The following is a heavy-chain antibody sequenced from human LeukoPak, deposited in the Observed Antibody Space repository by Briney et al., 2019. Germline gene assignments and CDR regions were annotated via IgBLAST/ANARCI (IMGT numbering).Heavy chain of an antibody. CDR2: IYYSGST. CDR3: ERGRFGELLSPFDY. J-gene: IGHJ4*02. Sequence: PSETLSLTCTVSGGSISSYYWSWIRQPPRKGLEWIGYIYYSGSTNYNPSPKSRVTISVDTSKNQFSLKLSSVTAADTAVYYWERGRFGELLSPFDYWGQGTLVTVSS. V-gene: IGHV4-59*01. D-gene: IGHD3-10*01. CDR1: GGSISSYY.